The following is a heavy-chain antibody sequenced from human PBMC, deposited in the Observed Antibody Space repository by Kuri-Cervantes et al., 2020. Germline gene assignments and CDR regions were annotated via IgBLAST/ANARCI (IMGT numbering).Heavy chain of an antibody. J-gene: IGHJ4*02. CDR2: ISGTGSTI. CDR1: GFTFSDYY. Sequence: GESLKISCAASGFTFSDYYMSWIRQAPGKGLEWISYISGTGSTIFYADSVKGRFTIARDNAKKSLHLQMNSLRAEDTALYYCAKVDGDYGDYWGQGTLVTVSS. D-gene: IGHD4-17*01. CDR3: AKVDGDYGDY. V-gene: IGHV3-11*01.